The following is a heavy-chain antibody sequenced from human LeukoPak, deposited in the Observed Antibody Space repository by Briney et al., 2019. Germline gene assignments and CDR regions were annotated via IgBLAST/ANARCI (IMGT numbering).Heavy chain of an antibody. CDR2: ISGSGGST. CDR1: GFTFSSYA. V-gene: IGHV3-23*01. J-gene: IGHJ6*02. Sequence: PGGSLRLSCAASGFTFSSYAMSWVRQAPGKGLEWVSAISGSGGSTYYADSVKGRFTISRDNSKNTLYLQMNSLRAEDTAVCYCAKSPYYDFWSGYYPPDTNYGMDVWGQGTTVTVSS. CDR3: AKSPYYDFWSGYYPPDTNYGMDV. D-gene: IGHD3-3*01.